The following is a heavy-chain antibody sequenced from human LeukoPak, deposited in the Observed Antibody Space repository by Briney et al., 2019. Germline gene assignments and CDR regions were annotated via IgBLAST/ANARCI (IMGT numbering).Heavy chain of an antibody. CDR1: GYTFTSYG. D-gene: IGHD3-22*01. Sequence: ASVKVSCKASGYTFTSYGISWVRQAPGQGLEWMGWISAYNGNTNYAQKLQGRVTMTTDTSTSTAYMELRSLRSDNTAVYYCARDLSYDIFFDYWGQGTLVTVSS. CDR3: ARDLSYDIFFDY. CDR2: ISAYNGNT. V-gene: IGHV1-18*01. J-gene: IGHJ4*02.